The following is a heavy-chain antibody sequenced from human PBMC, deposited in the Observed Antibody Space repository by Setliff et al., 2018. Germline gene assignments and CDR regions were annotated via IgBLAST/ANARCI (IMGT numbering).Heavy chain of an antibody. D-gene: IGHD3-16*02. CDR1: GYTFVGYY. Sequence: VASVKVSCKASGYTFVGYYLHWVRQAPGQGLEWMGWINPKTGGTNYAQKFQGRVTMTRDASINTAFMHLSSLKSDDMAVYYCAREPYDYIWGSYRSPYFDHWGQGAQVTVSS. J-gene: IGHJ4*02. CDR3: AREPYDYIWGSYRSPYFDH. V-gene: IGHV1-2*02. CDR2: INPKTGGT.